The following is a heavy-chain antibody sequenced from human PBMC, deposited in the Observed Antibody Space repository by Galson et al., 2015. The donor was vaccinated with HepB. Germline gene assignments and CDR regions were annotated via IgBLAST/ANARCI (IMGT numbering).Heavy chain of an antibody. CDR3: ARDLISNYYGSGSPAGHY. V-gene: IGHV1-69*04. Sequence: SVKVSCKASGGTFSSYAISWVRQAPGQGLEWMGRIIPILGIANYAQKFQGRVTITADKSTSTAYMELSSLRSEDTAVYYCARDLISNYYGSGSPAGHYWGQGTLVTVSS. J-gene: IGHJ4*02. CDR1: GGTFSSYA. D-gene: IGHD3-10*01. CDR2: IIPILGIA.